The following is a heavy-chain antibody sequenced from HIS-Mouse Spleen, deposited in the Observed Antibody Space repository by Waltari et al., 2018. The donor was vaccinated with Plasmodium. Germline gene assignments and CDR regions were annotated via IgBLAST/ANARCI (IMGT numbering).Heavy chain of an antibody. CDR3: ARVNSGSYYWFDP. J-gene: IGHJ5*02. Sequence: EVQLVESGGGLVQPGGSLRLSCAASGFTFSGYSMNWFLRAPGKGLEWVSYISSSSSTIYYADSVKGRFTISRDNAKNSLYLQMNSLRAEDTAVYYCARVNSGSYYWFDPWGQGTLVTVSS. CDR1: GFTFSGYS. V-gene: IGHV3-48*01. D-gene: IGHD1-26*01. CDR2: ISSSSSTI.